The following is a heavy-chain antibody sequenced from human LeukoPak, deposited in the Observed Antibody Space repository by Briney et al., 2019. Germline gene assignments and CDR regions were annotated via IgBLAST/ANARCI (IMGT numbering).Heavy chain of an antibody. CDR2: ISAYNGNT. J-gene: IGHJ4*02. V-gene: IGHV1-18*01. CDR3: ARTIKGSLRYYFDY. Sequence: ASVKVSCKASGYTFTSYGISWVRQAPGQVLAWMGWISAYNGNTNYAQKLQGRVTMTTDTSTSTAYMELRSLRSDDTAVYYCARTIKGSLRYYFDYWGQGTLVTVSS. CDR1: GYTFTSYG. D-gene: IGHD3-10*01.